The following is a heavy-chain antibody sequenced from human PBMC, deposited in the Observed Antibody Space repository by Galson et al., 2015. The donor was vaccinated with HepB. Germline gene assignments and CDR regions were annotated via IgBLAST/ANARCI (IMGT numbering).Heavy chain of an antibody. D-gene: IGHD3-22*01. CDR2: IYYSGST. CDR3: ARASYYYDSSGHPGGYYFDY. J-gene: IGHJ4*02. V-gene: IGHV4-59*01. CDR1: GGSISSYY. Sequence: SETLSLTCTVSGGSISSYYWSWIRQPSGKGLEWIGYIYYSGSTNYNPSLKSRVTISVDTSKNQFSLKLSSVTAADTAVYYCARASYYYDSSGHPGGYYFDYWGQGTLVTVSS.